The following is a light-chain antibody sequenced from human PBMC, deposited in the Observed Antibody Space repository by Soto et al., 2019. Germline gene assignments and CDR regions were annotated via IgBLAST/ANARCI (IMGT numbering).Light chain of an antibody. CDR2: DAA. J-gene: IGKJ1*01. CDR3: QQLNGSPWT. CDR1: PAIASF. Sequence: IQLTQSPSSLSASVGDRVTITCRASPAIASFLAWYQQKPVTAPKLLIYDAATLQSGVPSRFSGSRCGTEYTLTIGSLQPEDFATYYCQQLNGSPWTFGQGTKVDIK. V-gene: IGKV1-9*01.